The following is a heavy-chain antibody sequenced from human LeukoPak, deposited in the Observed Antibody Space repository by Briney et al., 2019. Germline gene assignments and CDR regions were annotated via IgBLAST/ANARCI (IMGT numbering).Heavy chain of an antibody. CDR1: GFTFSTYW. Sequence: GGSLRLSCAASGFTFSTYWMHWVRQGPGKGLVWVSLINSDGSSTTYADSVKGRFTISRDNAKNTLYLQMNSLRAEDTAVYYCARVTTMAIDYWGQGALVTVSS. CDR2: INSDGSST. CDR3: ARVTTMAIDY. J-gene: IGHJ4*02. V-gene: IGHV3-74*01. D-gene: IGHD3-10*01.